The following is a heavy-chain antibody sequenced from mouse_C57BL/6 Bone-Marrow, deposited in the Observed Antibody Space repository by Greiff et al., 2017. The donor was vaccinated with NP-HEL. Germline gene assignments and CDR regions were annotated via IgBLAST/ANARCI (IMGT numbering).Heavy chain of an antibody. Sequence: QLQQSGPELVKPGASVKMSCKASGYTFTDYNMHWVKQSHGKSLEWIGYINPNNGGTSYNQKFKGKATLTVNKSSSTAYMERRSLTAEDSAVYYCGYYEGGPDYWGQGTTLTVSS. CDR3: GYYEGGPDY. CDR2: INPNNGGT. J-gene: IGHJ2*01. CDR1: GYTFTDYN. D-gene: IGHD1-1*01. V-gene: IGHV1-22*01.